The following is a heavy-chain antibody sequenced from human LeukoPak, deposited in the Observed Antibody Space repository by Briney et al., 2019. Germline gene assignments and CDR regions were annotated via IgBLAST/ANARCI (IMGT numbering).Heavy chain of an antibody. Sequence: SVKVSCKASGGTFSSYAVSWVRLTPGQGLEWLGGIIPVFGTTTYAQKFQAKVTMTADKSTNTAYLEISSLTSDDTAVYYCARDGRSSWSRSYFDYWGQGTLVTVSS. J-gene: IGHJ4*02. CDR2: IIPVFGTT. CDR1: GGTFSSYA. CDR3: ARDGRSSWSRSYFDY. V-gene: IGHV1-69*06. D-gene: IGHD6-13*01.